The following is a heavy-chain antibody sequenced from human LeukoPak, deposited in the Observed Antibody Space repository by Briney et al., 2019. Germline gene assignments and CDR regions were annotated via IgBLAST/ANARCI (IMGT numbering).Heavy chain of an antibody. J-gene: IGHJ3*02. CDR1: GGSISSSSYY. CDR2: IYYSGST. D-gene: IGHD2-15*01. CDR3: ARDAPRIDAFDI. V-gene: IGHV4-39*07. Sequence: SETLSLTCTVSGGSISSSSYYWGWIRQPPGKGLEWIGSIYYSGSTYYNPSLKSRVTISVDTSKNQFSLKLSSVTAADTAVYYCARDAPRIDAFDIWGQGTMVTVSS.